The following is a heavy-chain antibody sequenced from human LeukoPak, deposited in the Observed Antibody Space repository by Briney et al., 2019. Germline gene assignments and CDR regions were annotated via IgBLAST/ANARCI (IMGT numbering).Heavy chain of an antibody. CDR3: ARLGGYYDPPGY. Sequence: KPSETLSLTCTVSGGSISSSSYYWGWIRQPPGKGLEWIGSIYYSGSTYYNPSLKSRVTISVDTSKNQFSLKLSSVTAADTAVYYCARLGGYYDPPGYWGQGTLVTVSS. CDR1: GGSISSSSYY. J-gene: IGHJ4*02. CDR2: IYYSGST. D-gene: IGHD3-22*01. V-gene: IGHV4-39*01.